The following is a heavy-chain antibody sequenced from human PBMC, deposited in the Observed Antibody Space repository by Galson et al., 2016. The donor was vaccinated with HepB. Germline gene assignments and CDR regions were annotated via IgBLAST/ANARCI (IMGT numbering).Heavy chain of an antibody. CDR2: ISTSSSVI. CDR1: GFTFSNYA. CDR3: AAAIIEVNHDPFDI. J-gene: IGHJ3*02. D-gene: IGHD6-19*01. V-gene: IGHV3-48*02. Sequence: SLRLSCAASGFTFSNYAMDWVRQAPGKGLEWLSYISTSSSVIHYADSVRGQFTISRDNAKNSLYLQLNGLRDEDTAVYYCAAAIIEVNHDPFDIWGQGTLVTVSS.